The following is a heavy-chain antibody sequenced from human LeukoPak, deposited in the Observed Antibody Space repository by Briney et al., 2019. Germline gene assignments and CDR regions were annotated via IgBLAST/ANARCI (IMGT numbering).Heavy chain of an antibody. CDR1: GFTFSSYG. D-gene: IGHD3-10*01. V-gene: IGHV3-23*01. CDR3: ARKSASGNYPLDY. J-gene: IGHJ4*02. Sequence: AGGTLRLSCAASGFTFSSYGMSWVRQAPGKGLEWVSAISGSGGSTYYADSVKGRFTISRDNAKNTVFLQMSSLRAEDTALYYCARKSASGNYPLDYWGQGTLVTVSS. CDR2: ISGSGGST.